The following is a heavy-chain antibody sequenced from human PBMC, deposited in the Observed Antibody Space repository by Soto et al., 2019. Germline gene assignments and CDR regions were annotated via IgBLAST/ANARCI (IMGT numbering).Heavy chain of an antibody. V-gene: IGHV3-33*01. CDR3: SRQTTVTPRLDY. Sequence: QVQLVESGGGVVQPGRSLRLSCAASGFTFSSYGMHWVRQAPGKGLEWVAVIWYDGSNKYYADSVKGRFTISRDNSKNTLYLQMNSLRAEDTAVYYCSRQTTVTPRLDYWGQGTLVTVSS. J-gene: IGHJ4*02. CDR2: IWYDGSNK. CDR1: GFTFSSYG. D-gene: IGHD4-17*01.